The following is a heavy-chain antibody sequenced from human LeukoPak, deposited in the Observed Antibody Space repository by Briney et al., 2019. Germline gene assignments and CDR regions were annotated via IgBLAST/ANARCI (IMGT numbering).Heavy chain of an antibody. CDR2: ISYDGNKK. Sequence: GRSLRLSCAASGFTFSSYGMHWVRQAPGKGLEWVAVISYDGNKKYYADSVEGRFTISRDNSKNTLYLQMNSLRAEDTAVYYCARWKSLKGTFDYWGQGTLVTVSS. D-gene: IGHD1-7*01. CDR3: ARWKSLKGTFDY. J-gene: IGHJ4*02. V-gene: IGHV3-30*19. CDR1: GFTFSSYG.